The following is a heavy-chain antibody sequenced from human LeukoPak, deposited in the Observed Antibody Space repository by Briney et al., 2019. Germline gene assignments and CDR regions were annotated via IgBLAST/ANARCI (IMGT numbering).Heavy chain of an antibody. V-gene: IGHV3-53*01. Sequence: GGSLRLSCAASGFTVSNNYMSWVRQAPGKGLEWVSLIYSGGSTDYADSVKGRFTISRDNSKNTLYLQMNSLRAEDTAVYYCAKGYCSGGSCSNWFDPWGQGTLVTVSS. CDR3: AKGYCSGGSCSNWFDP. J-gene: IGHJ5*02. CDR1: GFTVSNNY. D-gene: IGHD2-15*01. CDR2: IYSGGST.